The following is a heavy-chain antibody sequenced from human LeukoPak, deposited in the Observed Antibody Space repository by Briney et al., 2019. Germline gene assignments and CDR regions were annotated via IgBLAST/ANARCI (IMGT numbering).Heavy chain of an antibody. J-gene: IGHJ4*02. Sequence: PSETLSLTCTVSGGSISTGYYWDWIRQPPGKGLEWIGTFYHGGSTNYNPSLRSRVTISVDTSKNQFSLKLSSVTAADTAVYYCARGRGIDSSGWYRWGQGTLVTVSS. CDR1: GGSISTGYY. D-gene: IGHD6-19*01. V-gene: IGHV4-38-2*02. CDR3: ARGRGIDSSGWYR. CDR2: FYHGGST.